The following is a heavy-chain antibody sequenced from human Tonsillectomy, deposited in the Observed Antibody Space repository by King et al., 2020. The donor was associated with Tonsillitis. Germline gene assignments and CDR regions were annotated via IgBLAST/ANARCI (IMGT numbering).Heavy chain of an antibody. J-gene: IGHJ6*02. V-gene: IGHV3-30*02. D-gene: IGHD2-2*01. Sequence: VQLVESGGGVVQPGGSLRLSCAASGFTFSSYGMHWVRQAPGKGLEWVAFIRYDGSNKYYADSVKGRFTISRDNSKNTLYLQMNSLRAEDTAVYYCAKVTGFNVVVRFQYYYYGRDVWGQGTTVTVSS. CDR1: GFTFSSYG. CDR2: IRYDGSNK. CDR3: AKVTGFNVVVRFQYYYYGRDV.